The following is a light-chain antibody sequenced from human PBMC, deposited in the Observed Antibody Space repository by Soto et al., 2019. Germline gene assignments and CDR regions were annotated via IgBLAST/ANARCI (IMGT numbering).Light chain of an antibody. CDR2: VAS. CDR1: QSVNQK. Sequence: EIVLTQSPATLSVSPGERATLSCRARQSVNQKLGWYQQKPGQAPRLLIYVASYRATGIPARFSGSGSGTEYTLTISNLQAEDFAVYYCQQRTDRPPWTFGHVTKVDI. J-gene: IGKJ1*01. V-gene: IGKV3-15*01. CDR3: QQRTDRPPWT.